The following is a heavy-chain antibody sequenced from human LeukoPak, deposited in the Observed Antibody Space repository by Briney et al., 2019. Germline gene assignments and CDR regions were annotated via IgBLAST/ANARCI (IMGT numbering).Heavy chain of an antibody. CDR1: GYTFTGYC. J-gene: IGHJ6*03. D-gene: IGHD4-17*01. CDR3: ARPASGDYTYYYYMDV. Sequence: ASVTVSCKASGYTFTGYCMHWVRQAPGQGLEWMGWINPNSGGTNYAQKFQGRVTMTRDTSISTAYMELSRLRSDDTAVYYCARPASGDYTYYYYMDVWGKGTTVTVSS. CDR2: INPNSGGT. V-gene: IGHV1-2*02.